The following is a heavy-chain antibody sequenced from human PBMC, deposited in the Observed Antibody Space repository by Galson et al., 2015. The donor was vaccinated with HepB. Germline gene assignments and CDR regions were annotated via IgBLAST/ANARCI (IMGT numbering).Heavy chain of an antibody. J-gene: IGHJ4*02. Sequence: SLRLSCAVSGFTFKDYAMSWVRQAPGKGLEWVSGISRSGGSTFYADSVKGRFTISRDNSKNTLFLEISSLRAEDTAIYYCAKDREVGYCSGGSCSPPDSWGQGTLVTVSS. CDR2: ISRSGGST. V-gene: IGHV3-23*01. CDR3: AKDREVGYCSGGSCSPPDS. CDR1: GFTFKDYA. D-gene: IGHD2-15*01.